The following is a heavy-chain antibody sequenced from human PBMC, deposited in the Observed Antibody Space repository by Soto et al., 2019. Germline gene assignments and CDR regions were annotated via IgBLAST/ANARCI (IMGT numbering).Heavy chain of an antibody. V-gene: IGHV3-23*01. CDR3: AKDGGIAGAVEYFQH. CDR2: IRGSGNST. D-gene: IGHD6-13*01. J-gene: IGHJ1*01. CDR1: GFTFSTYA. Sequence: EVQLLESGGGLVQPGGSLRVSCAASGFTFSTYAMSWVRQAPGKGLEWVSAIRGSGNSTYYADSVKGRLTISRDNSKNTLHLQMNSLRAEDTAVYYCAKDGGIAGAVEYFQHWGQGTLVTVSS.